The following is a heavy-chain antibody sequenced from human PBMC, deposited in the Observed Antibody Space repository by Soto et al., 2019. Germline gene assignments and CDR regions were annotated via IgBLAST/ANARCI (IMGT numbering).Heavy chain of an antibody. D-gene: IGHD1-26*01. Sequence: QVQLVQSGPEVKKPGASAKVSCKTSGYIFSNFGISWMRQVPGQGLEWMGWISGYNGNTNYAQKFQDRVTLTTDTTTNYAYLEVRSPESDATAVFYCARASGGGVGTTTYWGQGTLVTVSS. V-gene: IGHV1-18*01. CDR3: ARASGGGVGTTTY. J-gene: IGHJ4*02. CDR1: GYIFSNFG. CDR2: ISGYNGNT.